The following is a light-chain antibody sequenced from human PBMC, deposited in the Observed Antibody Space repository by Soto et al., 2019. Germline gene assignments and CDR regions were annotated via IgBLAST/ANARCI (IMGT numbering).Light chain of an antibody. CDR3: QHYGGSPPYA. CDR2: GAS. V-gene: IGKV3-20*01. Sequence: EIVLTQSPGTLSLSPGERATLSCRASQSISSSHLAWYQQKHGQAPRLLIYGASTRASGIPVRFSGSASGTDCTLTISGQEPEDVPVYYCQHYGGSPPYAFGQGTKLEIK. J-gene: IGKJ2*01. CDR1: QSISSSH.